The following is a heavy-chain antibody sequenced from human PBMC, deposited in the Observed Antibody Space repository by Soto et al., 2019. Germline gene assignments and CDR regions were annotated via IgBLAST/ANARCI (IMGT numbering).Heavy chain of an antibody. CDR2: IHSSGRT. CDR1: CGSLSSYY. V-gene: IGHV4-59*08. J-gene: IGHJ4*02. Sequence: SETLSLTCTVSCGSLSSYYWRWIRQPPGKELEWIGYIHSSGRTNYNPSLKSRVTISVDTSKNQFSLRLSSVTAADTAVYHCARHRPPYCSGGNCYPVPFDYWGQGTLVTVSS. CDR3: ARHRPPYCSGGNCYPVPFDY. D-gene: IGHD2-15*01.